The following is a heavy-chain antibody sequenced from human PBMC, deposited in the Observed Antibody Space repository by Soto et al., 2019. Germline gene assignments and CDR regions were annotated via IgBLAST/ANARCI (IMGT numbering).Heavy chain of an antibody. CDR1: GDSVSRGGYA. Sequence: TLSLTCVVSGDSVSRGGYAWSWIRQPPGKGLEWIGNIYHSGSTYYNPSLKSRVTISEDRSKNQISLKLSSVTAADTAVYYCDKNTYYYDSSGFPEYWGQGTPVTVSS. D-gene: IGHD3-22*01. J-gene: IGHJ4*02. V-gene: IGHV4-30-2*01. CDR2: IYHSGST. CDR3: DKNTYYYDSSGFPEY.